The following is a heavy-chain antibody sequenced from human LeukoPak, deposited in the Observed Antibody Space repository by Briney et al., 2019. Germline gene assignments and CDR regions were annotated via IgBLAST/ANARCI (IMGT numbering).Heavy chain of an antibody. D-gene: IGHD3-10*01. CDR2: ISGSGGSA. CDR1: GFTFSSYA. Sequence: PGGSLRLSCAASGFTFSSYAMSWVRQAPGKGLEWVSSISGSGGSAYYADSVKGRFTISRDNSKNTLYLQMNSLRAEDTAVYYCAKSEGREYYFDFWGQGTLVTVSS. J-gene: IGHJ4*02. CDR3: AKSEGREYYFDF. V-gene: IGHV3-23*01.